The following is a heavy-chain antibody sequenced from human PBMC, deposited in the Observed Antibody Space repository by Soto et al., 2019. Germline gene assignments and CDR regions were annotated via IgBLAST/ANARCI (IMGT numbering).Heavy chain of an antibody. V-gene: IGHV2-5*02. Sequence: QITLKESGPTLVKPTQTLTLTCTFSGFSLSSSGVGVGWIRQPPGKALEWLAVIYWDNDKRYSPSLKSRLTTPQDTPHNQVVLTMTNTDPAHTAPYYCAPRRWLARGRGCFDPCGQGTPVTVSS. D-gene: IGHD6-19*01. CDR1: GFSLSSSGVG. CDR2: IYWDNDK. CDR3: APRRWLARGRGCFDP. J-gene: IGHJ5*02.